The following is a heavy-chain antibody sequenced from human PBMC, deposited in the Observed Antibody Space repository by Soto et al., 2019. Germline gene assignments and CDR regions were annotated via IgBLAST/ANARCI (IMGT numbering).Heavy chain of an antibody. Sequence: SVKVSCKASGGTFSSYAISWVRQAPGQGLEWMGGIIPIFGTANYAQKFQGRVTITADEPTSTAYMELSSLRSEDTAVYYCARARSGSWLLLLFDSWGQGTPVTVSS. V-gene: IGHV1-69*13. D-gene: IGHD6-13*01. CDR1: GGTFSSYA. CDR3: ARARSGSWLLLLFDS. CDR2: IIPIFGTA. J-gene: IGHJ4*02.